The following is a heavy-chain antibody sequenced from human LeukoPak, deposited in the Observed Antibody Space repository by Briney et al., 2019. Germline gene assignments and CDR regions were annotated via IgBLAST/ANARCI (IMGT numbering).Heavy chain of an antibody. CDR3: AKPITMIVVVSNFDY. Sequence: GGSLRLSCAASGFTFSSYAMHWVRQAPGKGLEWVAVISYDGSNKYYADSVKGRFTISRDNSKNTLYLQMNSLRAEDTAVYYCAKPITMIVVVSNFDYWGQGTLVTVSS. D-gene: IGHD3-22*01. V-gene: IGHV3-30-3*02. CDR2: ISYDGSNK. J-gene: IGHJ4*02. CDR1: GFTFSSYA.